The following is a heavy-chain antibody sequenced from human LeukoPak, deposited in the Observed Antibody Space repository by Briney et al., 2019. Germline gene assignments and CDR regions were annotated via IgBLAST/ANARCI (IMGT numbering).Heavy chain of an antibody. CDR3: ARVNTPTIAAPVDY. D-gene: IGHD6-13*01. CDR2: ISSSSSYI. Sequence: PGGSLRLSCAASGFTFSSYSMNWVRQAPGKGLEWVSSISSSSSYIYYADSVKGRFTISRDNAKNSLYLQMNSLRAEDTAVYYCARVNTPTIAAPVDYWGQGTLVTVSS. J-gene: IGHJ4*02. CDR1: GFTFSSYS. V-gene: IGHV3-21*01.